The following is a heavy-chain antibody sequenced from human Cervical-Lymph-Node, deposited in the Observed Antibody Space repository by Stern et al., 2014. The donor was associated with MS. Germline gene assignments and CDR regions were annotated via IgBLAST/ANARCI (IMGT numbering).Heavy chain of an antibody. V-gene: IGHV1-2*06. J-gene: IGHJ6*02. Sequence: QVQLGQSGAEVKKPGASVKVSCKASGYIFNGHYIHWVRQATGQGLEWMGRINPSSGGTNHTQKFQGRVTMTSNTSISTVFLELTSLTSDDTAVYFCARDAGHYPWKNSGEGMTNYHYYGLDVWGQGTTVTVFS. CDR3: ARDAGHYPWKNSGEGMTNYHYYGLDV. CDR1: GYIFNGHY. CDR2: INPSSGGT. D-gene: IGHD7-27*01.